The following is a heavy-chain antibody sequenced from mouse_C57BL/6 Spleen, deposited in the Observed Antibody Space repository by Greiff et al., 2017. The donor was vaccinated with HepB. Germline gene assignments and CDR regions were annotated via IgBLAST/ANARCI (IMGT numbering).Heavy chain of an antibody. V-gene: IGHV1-54*01. J-gene: IGHJ2*01. CDR2: INPGSGGT. D-gene: IGHD2-1*01. Sequence: VQLQQSGAELVRPGTSVKVSCKASGYAFTNYLIEWVKQRPGQGLEWIGVINPGSGGTNYNEKFKGKATLTADKSSSTAYMQLSSLTSEDSAVYFCARFYYGNSYFDYWGQGTTLTVSS. CDR3: ARFYYGNSYFDY. CDR1: GYAFTNYL.